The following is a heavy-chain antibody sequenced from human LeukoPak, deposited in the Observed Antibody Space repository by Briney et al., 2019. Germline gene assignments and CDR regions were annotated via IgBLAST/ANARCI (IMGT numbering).Heavy chain of an antibody. CDR3: ARDLMGANFDY. Sequence: SVKVSCKASGYTFTSYGISWVRQAPGQGLEWMGGIIPIFGTANYAQKFQGRVTITTDESTSTAYMELSSLRSEDTAVYYCARDLMGANFDYWGQGTLVTVSS. J-gene: IGHJ4*02. V-gene: IGHV1-69*05. CDR2: IIPIFGTA. D-gene: IGHD1-26*01. CDR1: GYTFTSYG.